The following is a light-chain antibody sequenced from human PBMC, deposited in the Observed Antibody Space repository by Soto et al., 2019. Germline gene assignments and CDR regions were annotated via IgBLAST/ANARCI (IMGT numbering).Light chain of an antibody. J-gene: IGKJ5*01. CDR2: DAS. CDR3: QQRSNWPPIT. V-gene: IGKV3-11*01. Sequence: EIVLTQSPGTLSLSPGERATLSCRASQSVSIYLAWYQQRPGQAPRLLIYDASNRATGIPARFSGSGSGTDFTLTISSLEPEDFAVYYCQQRSNWPPITFGQGTRLENK. CDR1: QSVSIY.